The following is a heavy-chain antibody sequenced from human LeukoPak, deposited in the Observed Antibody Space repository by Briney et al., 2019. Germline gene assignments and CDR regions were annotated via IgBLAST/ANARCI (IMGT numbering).Heavy chain of an antibody. CDR3: ARDASSGWYGAQTDY. CDR2: IYYSGST. J-gene: IGHJ4*02. V-gene: IGHV4-31*03. Sequence: SETLSLTCTVSGGSISSGGYYWSWIRQHPGKGLEWIGYIYYSGSTYYNPSLKSRVTISVDTSKNQFSLKLSSVTAADTAVYYCARDASSGWYGAQTDYWGQGTLVIVSS. CDR1: GGSISSGGYY. D-gene: IGHD6-19*01.